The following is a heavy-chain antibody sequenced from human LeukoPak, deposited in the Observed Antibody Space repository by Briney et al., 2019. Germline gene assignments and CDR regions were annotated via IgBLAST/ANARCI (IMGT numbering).Heavy chain of an antibody. Sequence: GGSLRLSCAASGFTFSSYAMSWVRQAPGKGLEWVSVISGSGGSTYYADSVKGRFTISRDNSKNTLCLQMNSLRAEDTALYYCAKDHLAVVITTFYYWGQGTLVTVSS. CDR3: AKDHLAVVITTFYY. D-gene: IGHD3-22*01. J-gene: IGHJ4*02. CDR2: ISGSGGST. V-gene: IGHV3-23*01. CDR1: GFTFSSYA.